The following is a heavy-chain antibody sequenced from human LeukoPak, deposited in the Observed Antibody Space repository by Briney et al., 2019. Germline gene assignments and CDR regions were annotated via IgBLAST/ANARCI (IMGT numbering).Heavy chain of an antibody. J-gene: IGHJ3*02. V-gene: IGHV1-24*01. CDR3: ATALLIFGVVHDAFDI. CDR2: FDPEDGET. D-gene: IGHD3-3*01. Sequence: ASVKVSCKVSGYTLTELSMHWARQAPGKGLEWMGGFDPEDGETIYAQKFQGRVTMTEDTSTDTAYMELSSLRSEDTAVYYCATALLIFGVVHDAFDIWGQGTLVTVSS. CDR1: GYTLTELS.